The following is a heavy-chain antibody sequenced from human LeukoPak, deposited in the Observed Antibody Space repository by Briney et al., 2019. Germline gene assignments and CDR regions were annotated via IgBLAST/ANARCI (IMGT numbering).Heavy chain of an antibody. CDR3: ARQMIWFGELLDAFDI. Sequence: SETLSLTCAVYGGSFSGYYWGLIRQPPGKGLEWIGSIYYSGSTYYNPSLKSRVTISVDTSKNQFSLKLSSVTAADTAVYYCARQMIWFGELLDAFDIWGQGTMVTVSS. CDR2: IYYSGST. V-gene: IGHV4-39*01. CDR1: GGSFSGYY. D-gene: IGHD3-10*01. J-gene: IGHJ3*02.